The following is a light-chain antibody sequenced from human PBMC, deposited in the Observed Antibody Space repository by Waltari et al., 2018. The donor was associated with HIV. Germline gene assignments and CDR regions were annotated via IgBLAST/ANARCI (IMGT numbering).Light chain of an antibody. CDR1: STDIGSYNY. CDR3: SSYSRGALL. Sequence: QSVLTQPASVSGSPGQSLTLSCTGTSTDIGSYNYVSWSQQSPDKAPKLIIYEVSYRPSGVSSRFSGSKSGNTASLTISGLQTEDEAYYHCSSYSRGALLFGGGTKVTVL. CDR2: EVS. J-gene: IGLJ2*01. V-gene: IGLV2-14*01.